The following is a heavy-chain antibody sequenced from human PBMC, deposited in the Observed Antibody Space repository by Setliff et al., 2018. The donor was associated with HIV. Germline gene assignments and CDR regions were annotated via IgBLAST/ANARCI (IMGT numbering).Heavy chain of an antibody. V-gene: IGHV3-21*01. CDR2: ISSSGTYI. D-gene: IGHD6-19*01. Sequence: GGSLRLSCAASGFTFSSYGMHWVRQAPGKGLEWVASISSSGTYIYYADSLKGRITISRDNTKNSLYLQIDSLRAEDTAIYYCTRMISPRANKYSSGWFDYWGQGTLVTVSS. CDR3: TRMISPRANKYSSGWFDY. J-gene: IGHJ4*02. CDR1: GFTFSSYG.